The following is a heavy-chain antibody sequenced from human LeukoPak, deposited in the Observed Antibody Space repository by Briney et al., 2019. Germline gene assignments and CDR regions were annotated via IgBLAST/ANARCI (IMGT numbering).Heavy chain of an antibody. CDR1: GYTFTNYY. V-gene: IGHV1-46*01. CDR2: LNPSGGST. Sequence: ASVKVSCKASGYTFTNYYIHWVRQAPGQGFERMRLLNPSGGSTSYAQRFRGRVTMTRDTSTSTVYMELSSLRSNDTAVYYCARGRDVWGSHRPSYLFDYWGQGTLVTVSS. D-gene: IGHD3-16*02. CDR3: ARGRDVWGSHRPSYLFDY. J-gene: IGHJ4*02.